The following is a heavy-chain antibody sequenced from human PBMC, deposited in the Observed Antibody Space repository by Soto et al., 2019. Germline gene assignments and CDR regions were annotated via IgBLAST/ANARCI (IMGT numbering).Heavy chain of an antibody. CDR2: IDPSDSYT. CDR3: ARLYGDYHYYYYGMDV. D-gene: IGHD4-17*01. Sequence: SGESLKISCNGSGYSFTSYWISWVRQMPGKGLEWMGRIDPSDSYTNYSPSFQGHVTISADKSISTAYLQWSSLKASDTAMYYCARLYGDYHYYYYGMDVWGQGTTVTVSS. CDR1: GYSFTSYW. J-gene: IGHJ6*02. V-gene: IGHV5-10-1*01.